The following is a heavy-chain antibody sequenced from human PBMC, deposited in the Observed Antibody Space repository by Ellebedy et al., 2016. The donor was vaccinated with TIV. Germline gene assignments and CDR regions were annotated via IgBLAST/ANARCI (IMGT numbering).Heavy chain of an antibody. CDR3: ARGDKYYYESSGYYYTY. CDR1: GYTFTSYF. D-gene: IGHD3-22*01. Sequence: ASVKVSCKASGYTFTSYFMYWVRQAPGQGLEWMGIINPSGGDTNYAQRFQGRVTMTRDTSTSTVYMELSSLRSEDTAVYNCARGDKYYYESSGYYYTYWGQGTLVAVSS. J-gene: IGHJ4*02. CDR2: INPSGGDT. V-gene: IGHV1-46*01.